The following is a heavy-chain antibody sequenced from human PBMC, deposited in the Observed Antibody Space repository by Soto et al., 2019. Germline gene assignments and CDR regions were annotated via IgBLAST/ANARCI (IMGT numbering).Heavy chain of an antibody. CDR2: ISGSGGST. D-gene: IGHD7-27*01. CDR1: GFTFSSYA. V-gene: IGHV3-23*01. J-gene: IGHJ4*02. Sequence: GESLKISCAASGFTFSSYAMSWVRPAPGKGLEWVSAISGSGGSTYYADSVKGRFTISRDNSKNTLYLQMNSLRAEDTAVYYCAKSPWGPTLYFDYWGQGTLVTVSS. CDR3: AKSPWGPTLYFDY.